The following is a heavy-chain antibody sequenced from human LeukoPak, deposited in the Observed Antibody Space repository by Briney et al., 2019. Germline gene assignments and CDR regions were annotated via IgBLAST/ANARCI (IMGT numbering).Heavy chain of an antibody. CDR2: ISAYNGNT. D-gene: IGHD5-24*01. V-gene: IGHV1-18*01. Sequence: ASVKVSCKASGYTFTSYGISWVRQAPGQGLEWMGWISAYNGNTNYAQKFQGRVTMTRDTSTSTVYMELSSLRSEDTAVYYCARKDGYNPFGFDYWGQGTLVTVSS. CDR1: GYTFTSYG. CDR3: ARKDGYNPFGFDY. J-gene: IGHJ4*02.